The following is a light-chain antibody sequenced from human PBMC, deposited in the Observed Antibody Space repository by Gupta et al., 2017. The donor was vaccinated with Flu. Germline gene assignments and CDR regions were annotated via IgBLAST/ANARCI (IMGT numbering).Light chain of an antibody. CDR1: QGINSY. CDR2: AAS. V-gene: IGKV1-16*01. CDR3: HQDNIYPLT. J-gene: IGKJ4*01. Sequence: DIQMTQSPSSLSASIGDRVTLTCRASQGINSYLAWFQQKPGKAPESLIYAASTLQSGVPSRFSGTGSGTDFILTIISRQAEDTATYYCHQDNIYPLTFGGGTKVEIK.